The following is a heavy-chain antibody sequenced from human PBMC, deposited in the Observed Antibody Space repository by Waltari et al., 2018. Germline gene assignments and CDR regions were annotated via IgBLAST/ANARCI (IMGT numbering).Heavy chain of an antibody. CDR2: ISGCDDT. CDR1: GFSFGSDA. D-gene: IGHD1-20*01. J-gene: IGHJ4*02. CDR3: AKPFYNWDDPLDS. V-gene: IGHV3-23*01. Sequence: EVQLLESGGDFVQPGGSLRLSCAISGFSFGSDAINWVRQAPGAGVEWVAAISGCDDTYYALSVNGRFTISRDTSRNTVYLLMNSLRAEDTAVYYCAKPFYNWDDPLDSWGQGTLVTVSS.